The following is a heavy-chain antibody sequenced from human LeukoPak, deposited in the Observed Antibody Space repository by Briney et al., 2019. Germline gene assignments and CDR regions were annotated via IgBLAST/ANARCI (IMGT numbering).Heavy chain of an antibody. V-gene: IGHV3-23*01. J-gene: IGHJ4*02. Sequence: PGGSLRLSCAASVFTFNNYAMSWVRQAPGKGLESVSTVSSSGGSTYYADSVKGRFTISRDNSKNTLYLQMNSLRAEDTAVYYCADRGIAASYDYWGQGTLVTVSS. CDR1: VFTFNNYA. D-gene: IGHD6-13*01. CDR3: ADRGIAASYDY. CDR2: VSSSGGST.